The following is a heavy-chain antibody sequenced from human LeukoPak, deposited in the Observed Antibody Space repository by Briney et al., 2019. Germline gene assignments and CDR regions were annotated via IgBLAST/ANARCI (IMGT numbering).Heavy chain of an antibody. Sequence: GGSLRLSCAASGFTLSSYAMKWVRQAPGKGLEWVSHISSSGSRIYYAASVKGRFTISRNNTKNSLYLQMNSLRAEDTAVYYCAREGIAADRGKLIDYWGQGTLVTVSS. J-gene: IGHJ4*02. V-gene: IGHV3-48*03. CDR3: AREGIAADRGKLIDY. CDR1: GFTLSSYA. CDR2: ISSSGSRI. D-gene: IGHD6-13*01.